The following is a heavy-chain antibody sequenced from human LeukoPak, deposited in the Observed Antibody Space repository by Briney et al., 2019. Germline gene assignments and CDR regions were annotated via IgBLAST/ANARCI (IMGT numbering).Heavy chain of an antibody. CDR1: SGSFSGYY. CDR3: ARGHTRITMLRGSRSAYYFDY. D-gene: IGHD3-10*01. V-gene: IGHV4-34*01. CDR2: INHSVGT. Sequence: SETLSLTCSVYSGSFSGYYWSWIRQPPGKGLEWIGEINHSVGTNYNPSLKSRVTMSLDTSKNQFSLKLSSVTAADTAVYYCARGHTRITMLRGSRSAYYFDYWEQGTLVTVSS. J-gene: IGHJ4*02.